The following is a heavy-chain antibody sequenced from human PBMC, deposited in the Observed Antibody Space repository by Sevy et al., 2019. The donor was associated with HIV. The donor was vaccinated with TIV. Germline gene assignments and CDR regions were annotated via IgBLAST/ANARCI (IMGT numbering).Heavy chain of an antibody. CDR3: AREPYFFDKSGYFWDY. CDR2: VYHTGST. Sequence: SETLSLTCAFSGVSVTSDTYYWSWIRQPPGKGLEWIGYVYHTGSTNYSPSFKSRVTISIDTSKNQFSLRLFSVAAADTAMYYCAREPYFFDKSGYFWDYWGQGILVTVSS. CDR1: GVSVTSDTYY. J-gene: IGHJ4*02. D-gene: IGHD3-22*01. V-gene: IGHV4-61*01.